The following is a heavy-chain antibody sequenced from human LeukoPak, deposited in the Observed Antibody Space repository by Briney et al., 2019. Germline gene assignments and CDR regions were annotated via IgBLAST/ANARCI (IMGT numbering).Heavy chain of an antibody. J-gene: IGHJ4*02. CDR1: GITVSDNY. Sequence: GGSLRLSCAASGITVSDNYMSWVRQAPGKGLEWVSFIYSGGSGCATYYADSVKGRFTISRDSSKNTLCLQRDSLRAEDTAGYYCQPGAHYYDSSGSLGWDYWGQGPLVTVSS. V-gene: IGHV3-53*01. D-gene: IGHD3-22*01. CDR2: IYSGGSGCAT. CDR3: QPGAHYYDSSGSLGWDY.